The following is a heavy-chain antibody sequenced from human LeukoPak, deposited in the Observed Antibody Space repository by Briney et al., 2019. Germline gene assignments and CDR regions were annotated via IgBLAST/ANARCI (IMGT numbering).Heavy chain of an antibody. CDR1: GGTFSSYA. Sequence: ASVKVSCKASGGTFSSYAISWVRQAPGQGLEWMGGIIPIFGTANYAQKFQGRVTITADESTSTAYMELSSLRSEDTAVYYCARGRGRARCSGGSCYAGWFDPWGQGTLVTVSS. J-gene: IGHJ5*02. CDR2: IIPIFGTA. D-gene: IGHD2-15*01. V-gene: IGHV1-69*13. CDR3: ARGRGRARCSGGSCYAGWFDP.